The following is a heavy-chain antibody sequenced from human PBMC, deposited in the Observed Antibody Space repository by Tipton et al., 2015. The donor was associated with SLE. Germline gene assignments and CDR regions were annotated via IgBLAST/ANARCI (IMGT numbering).Heavy chain of an antibody. CDR1: GGSISGDY. Sequence: TLSLTCAVYGGSISGDYWSWIRQPPGKGLEWIGYIYYSGSTYYNPSLKSRVTISVDTSKNQFSLKLSSVTAADTAVYYCARVEGDGYFDYWGQGTLVTVSS. CDR2: IYYSGST. J-gene: IGHJ4*02. D-gene: IGHD3-10*01. CDR3: ARVEGDGYFDY. V-gene: IGHV4-34*09.